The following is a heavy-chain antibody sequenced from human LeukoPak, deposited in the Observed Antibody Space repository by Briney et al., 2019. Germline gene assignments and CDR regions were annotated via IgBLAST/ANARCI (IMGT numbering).Heavy chain of an antibody. Sequence: SETLSLTCAVSGYSISSSNWWGWIRQPPGKGLEWIGYIYYSGTTNYNPSLKSRVTMSVDTSKNQFSLKLSSVTALDTAVYYCARKIAGVGYFDYWGQGTLVTVSS. V-gene: IGHV4-28*06. CDR1: GYSISSSNW. J-gene: IGHJ4*02. CDR3: ARKIAGVGYFDY. D-gene: IGHD6-13*01. CDR2: IYYSGTT.